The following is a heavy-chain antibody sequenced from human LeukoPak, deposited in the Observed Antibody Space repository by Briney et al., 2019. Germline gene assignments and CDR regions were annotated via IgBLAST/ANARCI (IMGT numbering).Heavy chain of an antibody. Sequence: GGSLRLSCTASGFTFSSYWMHWVRQAPGKGLVWVSRISTDRSSTSYADSVKGRFTISRDNAKNTLYLQMNSLRAEDTAMYYCARAGSDYDLWTGDYYYIGVWGKGTTVTVSS. CDR3: ARAGSDYDLWTGDYYYIGV. J-gene: IGHJ6*03. V-gene: IGHV3-74*01. D-gene: IGHD3-3*01. CDR2: ISTDRSST. CDR1: GFTFSSYW.